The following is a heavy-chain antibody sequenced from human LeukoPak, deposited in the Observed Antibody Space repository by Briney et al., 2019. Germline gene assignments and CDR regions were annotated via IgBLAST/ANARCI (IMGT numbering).Heavy chain of an antibody. CDR2: IYENGGTT. D-gene: IGHD1-7*01. Sequence: GGSLRLSCVGSGFTFRSHAMSWVRQAPEKGLEFVSGIYENGGTTYYADSVKGRFTISRDNSKNTLYLQMNSLRAEDTAVYYCAKSHLTGTDYYYYGMDVWGQGTTVTVSS. CDR3: AKSHLTGTDYYYYGMDV. J-gene: IGHJ6*02. CDR1: GFTFRSHA. V-gene: IGHV3-23*01.